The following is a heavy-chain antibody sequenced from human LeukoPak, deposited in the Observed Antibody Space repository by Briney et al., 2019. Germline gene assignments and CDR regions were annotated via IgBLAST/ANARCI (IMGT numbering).Heavy chain of an antibody. Sequence: GASVKVSCKASGYTFTGYYMHWVRQAPGQGLEWMGWINPNSGGTNYAQKFQGRVTMTRDTSISTAYMELSRLRSDDTAVYYCARTFDYYGAGSYMYWGQGTLVTVSS. J-gene: IGHJ4*02. V-gene: IGHV1-2*02. CDR3: ARTFDYYGAGSYMY. CDR2: INPNSGGT. D-gene: IGHD3-10*01. CDR1: GYTFTGYY.